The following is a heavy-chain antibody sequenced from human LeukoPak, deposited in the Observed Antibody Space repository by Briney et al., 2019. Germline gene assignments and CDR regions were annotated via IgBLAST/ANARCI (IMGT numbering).Heavy chain of an antibody. CDR1: GYTFTGYY. J-gene: IGHJ4*02. Sequence: ASVTVSCKASGYTFTGYYMHWVRQAPGQGLEWMGWINPNSGGTNYAQKFQGRVTMTRDTSISTAYMELSTLRSDDTAVYYCARVYNSWYATYWGQGTLVTVSS. D-gene: IGHD6-13*01. CDR2: INPNSGGT. CDR3: ARVYNSWYATY. V-gene: IGHV1-2*02.